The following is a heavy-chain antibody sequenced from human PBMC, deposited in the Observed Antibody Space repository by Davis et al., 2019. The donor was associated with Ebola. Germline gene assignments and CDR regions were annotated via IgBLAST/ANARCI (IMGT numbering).Heavy chain of an antibody. J-gene: IGHJ4*02. Sequence: MPSETLSLTCTVSGGSISSSNYYWGWIRQPPGKGLEWIGEINHSGSTNYNPSLKSRVTISVDTSKNQFSLKLSSVTAADTAVYYCARAPWYYGSGSRYYFDYWGQGTLVTVSS. CDR2: INHSGST. V-gene: IGHV4-39*07. CDR3: ARAPWYYGSGSRYYFDY. D-gene: IGHD3-10*01. CDR1: GGSISSSNYY.